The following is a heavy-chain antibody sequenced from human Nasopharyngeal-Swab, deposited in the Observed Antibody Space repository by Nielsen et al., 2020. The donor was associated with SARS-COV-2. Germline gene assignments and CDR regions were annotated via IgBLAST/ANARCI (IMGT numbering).Heavy chain of an antibody. CDR3: ARPSGFVEWLVDDAFDI. CDR2: IYYSGST. Sequence: SETLSLTCTVSGGSISSSSYYWGWIRQPPGKGLEWLGSIYYSGSTYYNPSLKSRVTISVDTSKNQFSLKLSSVTAADTAVYYCARPSGFVEWLVDDAFDIWGQGTMVTVSS. V-gene: IGHV4-39*07. J-gene: IGHJ3*02. CDR1: GGSISSSSYY. D-gene: IGHD6-19*01.